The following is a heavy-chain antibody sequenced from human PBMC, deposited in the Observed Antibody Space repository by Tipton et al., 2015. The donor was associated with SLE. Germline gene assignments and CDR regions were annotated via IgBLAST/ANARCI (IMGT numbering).Heavy chain of an antibody. CDR2: MYSGGSTT. CDR1: GFTLSISA. J-gene: IGHJ4*02. CDR3: VKGMTDFDY. Sequence: SLRLSCAVSGFTLSISAMSWVRQAPGKGLEWVSTMYSGGSTTYYADSVKGRFTISRDTSKNTLFLQMNSLRGEDTAVYYCVKGMTDFDYWGQGALVTVSS. V-gene: IGHV3-23*03.